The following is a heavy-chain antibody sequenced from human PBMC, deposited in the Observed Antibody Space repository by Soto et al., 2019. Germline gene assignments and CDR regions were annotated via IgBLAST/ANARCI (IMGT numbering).Heavy chain of an antibody. D-gene: IGHD2-2*02. J-gene: IGHJ6*02. CDR1: GFTFSSYG. CDR3: ARGQDCSSTSCYTYYYYGMDV. CDR2: IWYDGSNK. Sequence: QVQLVESGGGVVQPGRSLRLSCAASGFTFSSYGMHWVRQAPGKGLEWVAVIWYDGSNKYYADSVKGRFTISRDNSKNTLYLQMNSLRAEDTAVYYCARGQDCSSTSCYTYYYYGMDVWGQGTTVTVSS. V-gene: IGHV3-33*01.